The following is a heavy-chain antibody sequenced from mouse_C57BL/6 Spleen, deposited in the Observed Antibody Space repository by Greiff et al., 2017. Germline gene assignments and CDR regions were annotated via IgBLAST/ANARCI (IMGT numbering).Heavy chain of an antibody. D-gene: IGHD3-2*02. CDR2: IYPSDSET. CDR1: GYTFTSYW. V-gene: IGHV1-61*01. Sequence: QVQLQQPGAELVRPGSSVKLSCKASGYTFTSYWMDWVKKRPGQGLEWIGNIYPSDSETHYNQKFKDKATLTVDKSSSTAYMQLSSLTSEDSAVYYCARGGQLSLDYWGQGTTLTVSS. J-gene: IGHJ2*01. CDR3: ARGGQLSLDY.